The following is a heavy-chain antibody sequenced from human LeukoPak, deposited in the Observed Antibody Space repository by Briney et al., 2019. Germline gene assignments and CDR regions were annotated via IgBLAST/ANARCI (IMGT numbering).Heavy chain of an antibody. CDR3: ATSSSSWYSAFDC. Sequence: ASVKVSCKASGYTFTSYGISWVRQAPGQGLEWMGWISAYNGNTNYAQKFQGRVTMTTDTSTNTAYMELRSLRSDDTAVYYCATSSSSWYSAFDCWGQGILVTVSS. CDR1: GYTFTSYG. CDR2: ISAYNGNT. D-gene: IGHD6-13*01. V-gene: IGHV1-18*01. J-gene: IGHJ4*02.